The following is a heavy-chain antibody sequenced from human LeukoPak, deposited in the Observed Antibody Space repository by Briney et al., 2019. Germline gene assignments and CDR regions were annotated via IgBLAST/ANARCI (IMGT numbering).Heavy chain of an antibody. CDR2: ISGSGGST. J-gene: IGHJ4*02. CDR3: AKRMGSSSSGCDY. D-gene: IGHD6-6*01. Sequence: PGGSLRLSCAASGFAVSSNHMNWVRQAPGKGLEWVSAISGSGGSTYYADSVKGRFTISRDNSKNTLYLQMNSLRAEDTAVYYCAKRMGSSSSGCDYWGQGTLVTVSS. CDR1: GFAVSSNH. V-gene: IGHV3-23*01.